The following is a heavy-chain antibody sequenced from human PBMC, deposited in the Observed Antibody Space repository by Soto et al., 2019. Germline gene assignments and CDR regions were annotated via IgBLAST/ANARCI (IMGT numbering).Heavy chain of an antibody. V-gene: IGHV3-21*01. J-gene: IGHJ3*01. CDR1: GFTFSSYS. Sequence: EVQLVESGGGLVKPGGSLRLSCEASGFTFSSYSMNWVRQAPGKGLEWVSSISSSSSYIYYADSVKGRFTISRDNAKNSLYLQMNSLRAEDTAVYYCARSIGGATNWAVGAFDRWGQGTMVTVSS. CDR2: ISSSSSYI. D-gene: IGHD1-26*01. CDR3: ARSIGGATNWAVGAFDR.